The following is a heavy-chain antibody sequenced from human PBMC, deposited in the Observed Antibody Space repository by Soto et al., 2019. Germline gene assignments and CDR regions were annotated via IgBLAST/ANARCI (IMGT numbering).Heavy chain of an antibody. CDR2: ISYDGTNN. V-gene: IGHV3-30*03. Sequence: QVQLVESGGGVVQPGRSLRLSCAASGFPCTSYGMHWVREGPGKGLEWLAVISYDGTNNFYADSVKGRFTISRDNSKNTLYLHMNSLRPEDTALYYCVGGQFYFDFRGQGTLVIVSS. CDR3: VGGQFYFDF. D-gene: IGHD3-10*01. J-gene: IGHJ4*02. CDR1: GFPCTSYG.